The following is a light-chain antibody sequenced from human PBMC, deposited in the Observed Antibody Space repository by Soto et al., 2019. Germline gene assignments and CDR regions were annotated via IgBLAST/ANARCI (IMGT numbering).Light chain of an antibody. J-gene: IGKJ1*01. V-gene: IGKV3-15*01. Sequence: EIVTTQSPATLSVSPGERATLSCRASQSVSSNLAWYQQKPGQAPRLLIYGASTRATDIPARFSGSGSGTEFTLTISSLQSEDFAIYYCQHYNNWPPWTFGQGTKVEIK. CDR2: GAS. CDR1: QSVSSN. CDR3: QHYNNWPPWT.